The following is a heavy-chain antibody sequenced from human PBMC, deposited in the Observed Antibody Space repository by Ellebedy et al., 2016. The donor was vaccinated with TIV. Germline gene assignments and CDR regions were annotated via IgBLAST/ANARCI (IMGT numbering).Heavy chain of an antibody. CDR3: AKWGWIGYYDY. CDR1: RFTFSSSA. V-gene: IGHV3-23*01. Sequence: GGSLRPSCAASRFTFSSSAMSWVRKAPGKGLEWVSAISSISGSTYYADSVKARFTISRDDSKGTLYLQMNSRRAEDTAVYYCAKWGWIGYYDYWGHGTLVTVSS. CDR2: ISSISGST. J-gene: IGHJ4*01. D-gene: IGHD3-3*01.